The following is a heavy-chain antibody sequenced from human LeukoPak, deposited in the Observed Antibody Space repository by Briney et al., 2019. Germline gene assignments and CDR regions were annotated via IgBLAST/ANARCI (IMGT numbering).Heavy chain of an antibody. CDR1: GYSISSGYY. V-gene: IGHV4-38-2*02. Sequence: SETLSLTCTVSGYSISSGYYWGWIRQPPGKGLEWIGSIYHSGSTYYNPSLKSRVTISVDTSKKQFSLKLSSVTAADTAVYYCARRYDFWSGYPPPLDYWGQGTLVTVSS. CDR3: ARRYDFWSGYPPPLDY. D-gene: IGHD3-3*01. J-gene: IGHJ4*02. CDR2: IYHSGST.